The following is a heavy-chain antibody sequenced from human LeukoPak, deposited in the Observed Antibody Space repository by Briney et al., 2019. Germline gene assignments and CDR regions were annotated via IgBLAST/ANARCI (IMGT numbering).Heavy chain of an antibody. CDR3: ARASGSSAVPFDY. V-gene: IGHV1-46*01. J-gene: IGHJ4*02. CDR1: GYTFTSNY. D-gene: IGHD3-10*01. CDR2: IAPSSGTT. Sequence: APVKVSCKASGYTFTSNYMHWVRQAPGQGLEWMRVIAPSSGTTSYAQKFQGRVTMTRDTSTSTLYMELSSLTSEDTAVYYCARASGSSAVPFDYWGQGTLVTVSS.